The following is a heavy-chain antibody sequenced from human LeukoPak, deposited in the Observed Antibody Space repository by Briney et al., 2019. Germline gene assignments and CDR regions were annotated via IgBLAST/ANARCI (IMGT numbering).Heavy chain of an antibody. CDR1: GYTYTGYY. D-gene: IGHD3-10*01. J-gene: IGHJ4*02. CDR2: INPNSGGT. V-gene: IGHV1-2*02. Sequence: GASVKVSCKASGYTYTGYYMHWVRQAPGQGHEWMGWINPNSGGTNYAQKFQGRVTMTRDTSISTAYMELSRLRSDDTAVYYCERELTYYYGSGSPSPFDYWGQGTLVTVSS. CDR3: ERELTYYYGSGSPSPFDY.